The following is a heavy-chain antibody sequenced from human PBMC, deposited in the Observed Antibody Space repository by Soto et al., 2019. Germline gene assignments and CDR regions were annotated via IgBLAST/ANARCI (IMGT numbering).Heavy chain of an antibody. J-gene: IGHJ3*02. V-gene: IGHV4-31*03. D-gene: IGHD1-26*01. Sequence: SETLSLTCTVSGGSISSGGYYWSWIRQHPGKGLEWIGYIYYSGSTYYNPSLKSRVTISEDTSKNQFSLKLSSVTAADTAVYYCARVQKKYSSGSIWYAFDIWGQGTMVTVSS. CDR2: IYYSGST. CDR3: ARVQKKYSSGSIWYAFDI. CDR1: GGSISSGGYY.